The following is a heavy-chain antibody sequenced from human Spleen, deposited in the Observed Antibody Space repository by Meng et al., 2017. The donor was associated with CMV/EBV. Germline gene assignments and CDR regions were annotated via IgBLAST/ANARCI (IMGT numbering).Heavy chain of an antibody. J-gene: IGHJ4*02. D-gene: IGHD6-19*01. CDR1: GFIFGNTW. CDR2: IKSKADGGAT. Sequence: GESLKISCAASGFIFGNTWMSWVRQAPGKGLEWVSRIKSKADGGATDYAAPVKGGFTISRDDSENTLYLQMNSLKSEDTAVYYCTTDALGSGWFYFDYWGQGTLVTVSS. CDR3: TTDALGSGWFYFDY. V-gene: IGHV3-15*01.